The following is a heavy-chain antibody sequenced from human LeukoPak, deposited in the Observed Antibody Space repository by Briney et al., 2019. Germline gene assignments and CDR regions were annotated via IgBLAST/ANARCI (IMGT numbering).Heavy chain of an antibody. D-gene: IGHD5-18*01. CDR3: ARSRGYSYGPGYYYMDV. Sequence: SETLSLTCTVSGGSISSGSYYWSWIRQPAGKGLEWIGRIYTSGSTNYNPSLKSRVTISVDTSKNQFSLKLSSVTAADTAVYYCARSRGYSYGPGYYYMDVWGKGTTVTVSS. CDR1: GGSISSGSYY. V-gene: IGHV4-61*02. CDR2: IYTSGST. J-gene: IGHJ6*03.